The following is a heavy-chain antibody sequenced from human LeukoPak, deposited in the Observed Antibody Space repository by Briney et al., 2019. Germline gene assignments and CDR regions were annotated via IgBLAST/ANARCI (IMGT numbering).Heavy chain of an antibody. J-gene: IGHJ3*02. Sequence: PSQTLSLPCTVSGGSLSRSDYHWSSIRQPAGKGLEWFGRISASGSTNYTSSLESRLTISADTSKKQFSLRLSSVTAADTVVYYCARDAKGAFDIWGQGTMVTVSS. CDR1: GGSLSRSDYH. CDR2: ISASGST. V-gene: IGHV4-61*02. CDR3: ARDAKGAFDI.